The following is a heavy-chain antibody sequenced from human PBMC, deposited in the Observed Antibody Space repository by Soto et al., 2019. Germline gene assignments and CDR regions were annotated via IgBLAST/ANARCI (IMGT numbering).Heavy chain of an antibody. CDR1: GFSLSTSGMC. Sequence: SGPTLVNPTQTLTLTCTFSGFSLSTSGMCVSWIRQPPGKALEWLALIDWDDDKRYSPSLKSRLTITKDTSKNQVVLTMTNMDPVDTATYYCAHNYDFWSGYGAFDIWGQGTMVTVSS. CDR3: AHNYDFWSGYGAFDI. CDR2: IDWDDDK. J-gene: IGHJ3*02. D-gene: IGHD3-3*01. V-gene: IGHV2-5*08.